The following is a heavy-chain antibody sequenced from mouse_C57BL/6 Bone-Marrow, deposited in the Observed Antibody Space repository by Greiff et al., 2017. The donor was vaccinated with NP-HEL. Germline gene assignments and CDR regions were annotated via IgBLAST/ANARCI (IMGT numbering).Heavy chain of an antibody. Sequence: VQLQQSGAELVRPGASVKLSCTASGFNIKDDYMHWVKQRPDQGLDWLGWIDPANGDPESASKFQGKATITADTSSNTAYLQRSSLTAEDTAVYYCTTNWPGFAYWGQGTLVTVSA. V-gene: IGHV14-4*01. D-gene: IGHD4-1*01. CDR3: TTNWPGFAY. CDR2: IDPANGDP. J-gene: IGHJ3*01. CDR1: GFNIKDDY.